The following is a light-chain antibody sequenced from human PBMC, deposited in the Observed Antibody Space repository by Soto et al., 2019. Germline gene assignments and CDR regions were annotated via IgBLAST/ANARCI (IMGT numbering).Light chain of an antibody. V-gene: IGKV3-11*01. CDR3: QQRSNWPLT. Sequence: EIVLTQSPVTLSLSPGETATLSCRASQSVDSYLAWYQQKPGQAPRLLIYEASNRASGIPARFSGSGSATDFTVTISSLEPEDFAVYYCQQRSNWPLTFGGGTKVEIK. J-gene: IGKJ4*01. CDR1: QSVDSY. CDR2: EAS.